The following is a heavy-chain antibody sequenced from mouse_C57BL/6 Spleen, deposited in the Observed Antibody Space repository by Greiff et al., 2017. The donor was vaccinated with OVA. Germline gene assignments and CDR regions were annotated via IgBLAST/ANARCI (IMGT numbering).Heavy chain of an antibody. J-gene: IGHJ3*01. Sequence: VQLQQSGSELRSPGSSVKLSCKDFDSEVFPIAYMSWVRQKPGHGFEWIGGILPSIGRTIYGEKFEDKATLDADTLSNTAYLELNSLTSEDSAIYYCARGDSSGAWFAYWGQGTLVTVSA. V-gene: IGHV15-2*01. CDR3: ARGDSSGAWFAY. CDR1: DSEVFPIAY. CDR2: ILPSIGRT. D-gene: IGHD3-2*02.